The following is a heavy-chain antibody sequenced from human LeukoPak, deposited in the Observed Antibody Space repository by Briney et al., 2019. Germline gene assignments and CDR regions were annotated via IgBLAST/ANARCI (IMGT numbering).Heavy chain of an antibody. Sequence: SETLSLTCAVSGGSITSGDYSWSWIRQPPGQGLEWIGYIYHSGSTYYNPSLKSRVTISVDGSKNQFSLKLSSVTAADTAVYYCARVWSSFPYYFDYWGQGTLVTVSS. J-gene: IGHJ4*02. D-gene: IGHD1-26*01. CDR1: GGSITSGDYS. CDR2: IYHSGST. CDR3: ARVWSSFPYYFDY. V-gene: IGHV4-30-2*01.